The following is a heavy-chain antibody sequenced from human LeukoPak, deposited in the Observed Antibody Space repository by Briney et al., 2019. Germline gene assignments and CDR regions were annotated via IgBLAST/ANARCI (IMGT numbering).Heavy chain of an antibody. J-gene: IGHJ4*02. CDR2: IKQDGSEK. CDR1: GFTFSSYW. D-gene: IGHD3-10*01. V-gene: IGHV3-7*04. Sequence: GGSLRLSCAASGFTFSSYWMSWVRQAPGKGLEWVANIKQDGSEKYFVDSVKGRFTISRDNSKNTLYLQMNNLRAEDTAVYYCARGNFYGSGSFYGLGSSIVANYYFDYWGQGTLVTVSS. CDR3: ARGNFYGSGSFYGLGSSIVANYYFDY.